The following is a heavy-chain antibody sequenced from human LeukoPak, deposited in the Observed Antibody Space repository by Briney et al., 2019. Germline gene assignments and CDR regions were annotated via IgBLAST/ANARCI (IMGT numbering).Heavy chain of an antibody. CDR1: GYTFTSYS. Sequence: ASVKVSCKASGYTFTSYSMHWVRQAPGERLEWMGWINAGNGNTKFSQKFQGRVTITRDTSASTAYMELSSLRSEDTAVYYCARFLGGSYGMDVWGQGTTVTVSS. D-gene: IGHD1-26*01. CDR3: ARFLGGSYGMDV. V-gene: IGHV1-3*01. J-gene: IGHJ6*02. CDR2: INAGNGNT.